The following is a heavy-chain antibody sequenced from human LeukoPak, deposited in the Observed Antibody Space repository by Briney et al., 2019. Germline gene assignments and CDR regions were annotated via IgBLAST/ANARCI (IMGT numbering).Heavy chain of an antibody. V-gene: IGHV1-3*01. CDR1: GYTFTSYA. CDR3: ARDLRLTVVRGVTPGY. CDR2: INAGNGNT. J-gene: IGHJ4*02. D-gene: IGHD3-10*01. Sequence: GASVKVSCKASGYTFTSYAMHWVRQAPGQRLEWMGWINAGNGNTKYSQKSQGRVTITRDTSASTAYMELSSLRSEDTAVYYCARDLRLTVVRGVTPGYWGQGTLVTVSS.